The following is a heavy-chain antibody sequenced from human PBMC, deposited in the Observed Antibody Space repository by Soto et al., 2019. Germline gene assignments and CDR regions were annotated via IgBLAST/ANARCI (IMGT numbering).Heavy chain of an antibody. CDR2: IYYSGST. CDR3: ARHLGDPLAAAGDDAFEI. J-gene: IGHJ3*02. CDR1: GGSISSSSYY. Sequence: SSETLSPTCTVSGGSISSSSYYWGWILQPPGKGLEWIGSIYYSGSTYYNPSLKSRVTISVDTSKNQFSLKLSSVTAADTAVYYCARHLGDPLAAAGDDAFEIWGQGTMVTVSS. D-gene: IGHD6-13*01. V-gene: IGHV4-39*01.